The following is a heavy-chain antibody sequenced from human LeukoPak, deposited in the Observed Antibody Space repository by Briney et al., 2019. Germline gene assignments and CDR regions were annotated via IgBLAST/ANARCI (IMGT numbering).Heavy chain of an antibody. CDR3: AKPVTLAFGYFDY. D-gene: IGHD3-10*01. CDR1: GFTFSSYG. J-gene: IGHJ4*02. Sequence: GGSLRLSCAASGFTFSSYGMHCVRQAPGKGLEWVAVISYDGSNKYYADSVKGRFTISRDDSKNTLYLQMNSLRAEDTAVYYCAKPVTLAFGYFDYWGQGTLVTVSS. CDR2: ISYDGSNK. V-gene: IGHV3-30*18.